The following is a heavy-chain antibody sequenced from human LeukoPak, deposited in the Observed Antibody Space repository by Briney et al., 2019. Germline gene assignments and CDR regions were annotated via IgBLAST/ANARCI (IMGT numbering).Heavy chain of an antibody. J-gene: IGHJ3*02. Sequence: SETLSLTCAVYGGSFSGYYWSWIRQPPGKGLEWIGEINHSGSTNYNPSLKSRVTISVDTSKNQFSLKLSSVTAADTAVYYCASDYGGNSGAFDIWGQGTMVTVS. CDR2: INHSGST. D-gene: IGHD4-23*01. CDR3: ASDYGGNSGAFDI. CDR1: GGSFSGYY. V-gene: IGHV4-34*01.